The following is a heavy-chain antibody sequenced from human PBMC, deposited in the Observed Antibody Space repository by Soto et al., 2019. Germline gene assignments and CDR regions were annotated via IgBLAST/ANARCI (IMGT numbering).Heavy chain of an antibody. CDR3: AKESVSATTSYSQYFAMDA. D-gene: IGHD2-15*01. Sequence: GGSLRLSCAASGFSFDDYAMHWVRQTPGKGLEWVSGISWNGGRIGYADSVKGRFTISRGKAKKSLYLQMNSLRPEDTALYFCAKESVSATTSYSQYFAMDAWGRGTKVTVSS. CDR1: GFSFDDYA. CDR2: ISWNGGRI. J-gene: IGHJ6*02. V-gene: IGHV3-9*01.